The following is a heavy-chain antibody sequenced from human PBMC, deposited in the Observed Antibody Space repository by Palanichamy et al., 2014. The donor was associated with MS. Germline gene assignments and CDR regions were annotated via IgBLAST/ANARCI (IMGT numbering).Heavy chain of an antibody. J-gene: IGHJ3*02. CDR2: IYSGGST. Sequence: EVQLVESGGGLIQPGGSLRLSCAASGFTVSSNYMSWVRQAPGKGLEWVSVIYSGGSTYYADSVKGRFTISRDNSKNTLYLQMNSLRAEDTAVYYCARGGALNIVVVPAADAFDIWGQGTMVTVSS. D-gene: IGHD2-2*01. V-gene: IGHV3-53*01. CDR1: GFTVSSNY. CDR3: ARGGALNIVVVPAADAFDI.